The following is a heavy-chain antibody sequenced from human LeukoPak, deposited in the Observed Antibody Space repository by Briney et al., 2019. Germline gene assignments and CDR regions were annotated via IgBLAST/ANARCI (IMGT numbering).Heavy chain of an antibody. CDR3: AKSPSQTTVTTVYRY. CDR1: GFTFSSYG. V-gene: IGHV3-30*18. J-gene: IGHJ4*02. D-gene: IGHD4-11*01. Sequence: GGSLRLSCAASGFTFSSYGMHWVRQAPGKGLEWVAVISYDGSNKYYADSVKGRFTISRDNSKNTLYLQMNSLRAEDTAVYYCAKSPSQTTVTTVYRYWGQGTLVTVSS. CDR2: ISYDGSNK.